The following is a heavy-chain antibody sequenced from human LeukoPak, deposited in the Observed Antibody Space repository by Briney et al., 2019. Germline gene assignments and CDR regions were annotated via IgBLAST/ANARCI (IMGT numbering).Heavy chain of an antibody. CDR1: GYTFTSYA. CDR3: ARDAYSGSYRSGFDY. V-gene: IGHV1-3*01. J-gene: IGHJ4*02. D-gene: IGHD1-26*01. CDR2: INAGNGNT. Sequence: GASVKVSCKASGYTFTSYAMHWVRQAPGQRLEWMGWINAGNGNTKYSQKFQGRVTITRDASASTAYMELSSLRSEDTAVYYCARDAYSGSYRSGFDYWGQGTLVTVSS.